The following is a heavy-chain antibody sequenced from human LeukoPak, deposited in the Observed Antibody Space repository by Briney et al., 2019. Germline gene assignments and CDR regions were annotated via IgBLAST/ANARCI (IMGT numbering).Heavy chain of an antibody. D-gene: IGHD2-2*01. CDR3: ASEYCSSTSCYLNPSY. CDR2: IIPILGIA. J-gene: IGHJ4*02. Sequence: SVKVSCKASGGTFSSYAISWVRQAPGQGLEWMGRIIPILGIANYAQKFQGRVTITADKSTSTAYMELSSLRSEDTAVYYCASEYCSSTSCYLNPSYWGQGTLVTVSS. CDR1: GGTFSSYA. V-gene: IGHV1-69*04.